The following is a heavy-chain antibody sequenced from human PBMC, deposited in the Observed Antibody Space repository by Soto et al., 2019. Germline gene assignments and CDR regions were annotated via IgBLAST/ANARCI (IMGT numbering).Heavy chain of an antibody. J-gene: IGHJ4*02. CDR1: GFAFSSSA. Sequence: EVQLLESGGGLVQPGGSLRLSCAASGFAFSSSAMAWIRQTPGKGLQWVSAITVAGGGIYYAASVKGRFTISRDNSKKTLYLQMNGLSAEDTALYFCAKWPPSPKMGVTSHWGQGTLVTVSS. V-gene: IGHV3-23*01. D-gene: IGHD1-26*01. CDR2: ITVAGGGI. CDR3: AKWPPSPKMGVTSH.